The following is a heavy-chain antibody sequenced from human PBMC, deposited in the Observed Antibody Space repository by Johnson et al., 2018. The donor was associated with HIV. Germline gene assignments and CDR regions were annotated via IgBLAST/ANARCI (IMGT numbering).Heavy chain of an antibody. CDR2: ISYDGSNK. D-gene: IGHD6-19*01. Sequence: QVQLVESGGGVVQPGRSLRLSCAASGFTFSSYAMHWVRQAPGKGLEWVAVISYDGSNKYYADSVKGRFTISRDNSKNTLYLQMNSLRAEDTAVYYCAKDPGRQWLVMCAFDIWGQGTMVTVSS. J-gene: IGHJ3*02. CDR3: AKDPGRQWLVMCAFDI. V-gene: IGHV3-30*04. CDR1: GFTFSSYA.